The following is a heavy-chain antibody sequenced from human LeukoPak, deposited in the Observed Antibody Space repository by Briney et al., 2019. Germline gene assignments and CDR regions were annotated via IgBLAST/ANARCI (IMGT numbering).Heavy chain of an antibody. CDR2: IYHSGSA. CDR1: GGSISSSNW. V-gene: IGHV4-4*02. D-gene: IGHD3-22*01. Sequence: SETLSLTCAVSGGSISSSNWWSWVRQPPGKGLEWIGEIYHSGSANYNPSLKSRVTVSVDKSKNQFSLKLSSVTAADTAVYYCARVPRQLYYYDSSGYYSFDYWGQGTLVTVSS. J-gene: IGHJ4*02. CDR3: ARVPRQLYYYDSSGYYSFDY.